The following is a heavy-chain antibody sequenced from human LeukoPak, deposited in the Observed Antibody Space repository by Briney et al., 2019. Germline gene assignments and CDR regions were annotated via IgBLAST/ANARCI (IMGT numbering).Heavy chain of an antibody. V-gene: IGHV3-23*01. CDR1: GFTFGDYV. J-gene: IGHJ4*02. D-gene: IGHD1-1*01. Sequence: PGGSLRLSCAASGFTFGDYVMTWVRQAPGKGREGVSGVTGSAGTKYYADSVKGRFTVSRDNSKNTLSLQMNSLRAKDTAVYSCAKKTGATGFHPFDYWGQGTLVTVSS. CDR2: VTGSAGTK. CDR3: AKKTGATGFHPFDY.